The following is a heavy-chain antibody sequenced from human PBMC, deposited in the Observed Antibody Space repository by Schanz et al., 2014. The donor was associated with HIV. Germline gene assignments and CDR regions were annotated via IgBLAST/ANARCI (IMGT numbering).Heavy chain of an antibody. Sequence: QVQLVESGGGVVQPGRSLRLSCVASGFSFDSFGMHWVRQAPGKGLEWVAVIWVDGTSKFYADSVKGRFTISRDNSKNSLYLVIKSLRAEDTAVYFCAKDGNLYDSRYRGKGNYYHYYGMDVWGQGTTVTVS. CDR2: IWVDGTSK. D-gene: IGHD3-22*01. V-gene: IGHV3-30*18. J-gene: IGHJ6*02. CDR1: GFSFDSFG. CDR3: AKDGNLYDSRYRGKGNYYHYYGMDV.